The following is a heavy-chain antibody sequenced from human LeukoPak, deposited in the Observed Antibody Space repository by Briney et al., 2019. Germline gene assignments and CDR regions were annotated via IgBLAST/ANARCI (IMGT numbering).Heavy chain of an antibody. CDR1: GFTFSSYG. CDR3: ARDRVSSGWDHDY. J-gene: IGHJ4*02. CDR2: IKQDGSEK. V-gene: IGHV3-7*01. D-gene: IGHD6-19*01. Sequence: GGCLRLSCAASGFTFSSYGMHWVRQAPGKGLEWVANIKQDGSEKYYVDSVKGRFTISRDNAKNSLYLQMNSLRAEDTAVYYCARDRVSSGWDHDYWGQGTLVTVSS.